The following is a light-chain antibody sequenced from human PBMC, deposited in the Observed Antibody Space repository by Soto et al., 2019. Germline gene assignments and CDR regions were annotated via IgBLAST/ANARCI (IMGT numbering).Light chain of an antibody. CDR1: RSVSSY. CDR3: QQRA. Sequence: EIVLTQSPATLSLSPGERATLSCRASRSVSSYLAWYQQKPGQAPRLLIYDASNRATGIPARFSGSGSGTDFTLTISSLEPEDFAVYYCQQRAFGPGTKVDIK. V-gene: IGKV3-11*01. J-gene: IGKJ3*01. CDR2: DAS.